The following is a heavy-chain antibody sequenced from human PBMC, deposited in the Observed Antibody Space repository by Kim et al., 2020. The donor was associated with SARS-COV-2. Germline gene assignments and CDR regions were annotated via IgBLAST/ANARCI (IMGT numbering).Heavy chain of an antibody. CDR2: VSHAGTNK. CDR1: GFTFSNYG. Sequence: GGSLRLSCAASGFTFSNYGMHWVRQAPGEGLEWVAVVSHAGTNKYYADSVKGRFTISRDNSKNTLYLQMNSLRPDDTAVYYCAKEYGSGSYYPPDYWGQGTLVTVSS. D-gene: IGHD3-10*01. J-gene: IGHJ4*02. V-gene: IGHV3-30*18. CDR3: AKEYGSGSYYPPDY.